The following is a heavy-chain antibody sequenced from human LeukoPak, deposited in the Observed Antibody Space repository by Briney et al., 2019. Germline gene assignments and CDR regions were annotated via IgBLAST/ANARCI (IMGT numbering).Heavy chain of an antibody. CDR2: TYYNSNWYK. CDR1: GDSVSTNSAG. V-gene: IGHV6-1*01. Sequence: SQTLSLTCAISGDSVSTNSAGWNWIRQSPSRGLEWLGRTYYNSNWYKDYAASVKSRITINPDTSKNQFSLQLTSVTAADTAVYYCAARRNWSDGWGQGTLVIVSS. CDR3: AARRNWSDG. J-gene: IGHJ5*02.